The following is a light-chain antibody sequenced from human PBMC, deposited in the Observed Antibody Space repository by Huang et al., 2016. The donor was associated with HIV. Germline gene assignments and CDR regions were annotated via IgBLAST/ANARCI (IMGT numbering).Light chain of an antibody. V-gene: IGKV4-1*01. CDR1: QSVLYSSNNKNY. CDR2: WSS. Sequence: DIVMTQSPDSLAVSLGERATINCKSSQSVLYSSNNKNYLAWYQQKPGQPPKLLIYWSSTRESVVPDRFSCSGSGTDFTLTISSLQAEDVAVYYCQQYYSTPPVTFGPGTKVDIK. CDR3: QQYYSTPPVT. J-gene: IGKJ3*01.